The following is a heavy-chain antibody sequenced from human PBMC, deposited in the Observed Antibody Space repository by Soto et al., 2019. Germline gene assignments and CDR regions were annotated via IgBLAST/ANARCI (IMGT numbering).Heavy chain of an antibody. D-gene: IGHD1-1*01. J-gene: IGHJ4*02. Sequence: GSLRLSCAASGFTFSSYAIHWVRQAPGKGLEWVAVISNDGSSKYYADSVKGRFTTSRDNSKNTLDLQMNSLRTEDTAVYYCARDRLPRASVATPGYLDYWGQGSLVPVSS. V-gene: IGHV3-30-3*01. CDR3: ARDRLPRASVATPGYLDY. CDR2: ISNDGSSK. CDR1: GFTFSSYA.